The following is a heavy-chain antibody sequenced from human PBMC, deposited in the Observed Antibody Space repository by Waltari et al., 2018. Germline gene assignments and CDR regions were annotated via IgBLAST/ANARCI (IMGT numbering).Heavy chain of an antibody. J-gene: IGHJ5*02. CDR3: ARHWKRNGYRFDP. V-gene: IGHV4-39*01. D-gene: IGHD5-12*01. CDR1: GDSISSSRYY. Sequence: QLQLQESGPGLVKPSETLSLTCTVSGDSISSSRYYWGWIRQSPGKGLEWIGSIYYSGSTYYNPTLKSRVTISGDTSKNQFSLKLSSMTAADTAVYYCARHWKRNGYRFDPWGQGTLVTVSS. CDR2: IYYSGST.